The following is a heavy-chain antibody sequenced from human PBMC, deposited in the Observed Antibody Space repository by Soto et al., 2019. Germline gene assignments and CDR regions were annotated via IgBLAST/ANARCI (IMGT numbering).Heavy chain of an antibody. Sequence: LTCTVSGGSVNTAEYYWSWLRQSPGKGLEWIGYIFYTGTTYYNPSLKTRVTISVDTSKNQFSLKLSSVTAADTAVYYCARLSEGIYGYEDYWGQGTLVTVSS. CDR3: ARLSEGIYGYEDY. V-gene: IGHV4-30-4*01. CDR2: IFYTGTT. J-gene: IGHJ4*02. CDR1: GGSVNTAEYY. D-gene: IGHD5-18*01.